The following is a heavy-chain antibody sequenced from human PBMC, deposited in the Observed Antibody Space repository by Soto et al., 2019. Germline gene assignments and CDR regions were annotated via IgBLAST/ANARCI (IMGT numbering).Heavy chain of an antibody. V-gene: IGHV3-73*01. CDR3: AIEGAGFGY. Sequence: EFQLVESGGGLVQPGGSVRLSCAASGFTFSASSMHWVHQAAGKGLEWLGRIRSKANNYATVYSEVLKGRSIISRDDSQDTMFLEMNNLRTVDTAMYYCAIEGAGFGYWGQGTLVTVSS. D-gene: IGHD1-26*01. J-gene: IGHJ4*02. CDR1: GFTFSASS. CDR2: IRSKANNYAT.